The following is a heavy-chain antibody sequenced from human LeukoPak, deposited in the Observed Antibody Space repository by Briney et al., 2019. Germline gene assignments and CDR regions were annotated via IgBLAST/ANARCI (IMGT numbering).Heavy chain of an antibody. J-gene: IGHJ5*02. CDR2: IYTSGST. CDR3: ARDYLTPTTSLFDP. Sequence: SETLSLTCTVSGGSISSGSYYWSWIRQPAGKGLEWIGRIYTSGSTNYNPSLKSRVTISVDTSKNQFSLKLSSVTAADTAVYYCARDYLTPTTSLFDPWGQGTLVTVSS. V-gene: IGHV4-61*02. CDR1: GGSISSGSYY. D-gene: IGHD1-14*01.